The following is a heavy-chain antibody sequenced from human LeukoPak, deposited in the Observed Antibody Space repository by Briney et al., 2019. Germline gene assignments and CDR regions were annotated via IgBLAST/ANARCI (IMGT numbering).Heavy chain of an antibody. D-gene: IGHD3-3*01. Sequence: SETLSLTCPGSGGSISSSSYHWGWIRHPPGKGLEWIGSIYYSGSTYYNPSLKSPVTISVDTSKNQFSLKMSSVTAADTGVYYCARVVSTIFGVDQYYFDYWGQGTLVTVSS. J-gene: IGHJ4*02. CDR2: IYYSGST. CDR1: GGSISSSSYH. V-gene: IGHV4-39*07. CDR3: ARVVSTIFGVDQYYFDY.